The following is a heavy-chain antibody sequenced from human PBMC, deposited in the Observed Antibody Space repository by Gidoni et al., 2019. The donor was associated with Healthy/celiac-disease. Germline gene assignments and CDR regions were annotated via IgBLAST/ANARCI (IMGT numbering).Heavy chain of an antibody. V-gene: IGHV3-30*01. D-gene: IGHD3-22*01. J-gene: IGHJ4*02. CDR1: GFTFGSYA. CDR2: ISYDGSNK. Sequence: QVQLVESGGGVVQPGRYLRLSCADSGFTFGSYAMHWVRQAPGKGLEWVAVISYDGSNKYYADSVKGRFTISRDNSKNTLYLQMNSLRAEDTAVYYCARSLHRDYYDSSGYYSYWGQGTLVTVSS. CDR3: ARSLHRDYYDSSGYYSY.